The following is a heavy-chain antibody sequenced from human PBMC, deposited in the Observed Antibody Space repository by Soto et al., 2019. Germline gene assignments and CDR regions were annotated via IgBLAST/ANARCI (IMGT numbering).Heavy chain of an antibody. Sequence: NPSETLSLTCTVSGGSISSGDYYWSWIRQPPGKGLEWIGYIYYSGSTYYNPSLKSRVTISVDTSKNQFSLKLSSVTAADTAVYYCVRDRVGYGETQSFDYWGQGTLVTVSS. CDR2: IYYSGST. J-gene: IGHJ4*02. CDR3: VRDRVGYGETQSFDY. CDR1: GGSISSGDYY. D-gene: IGHD4-17*01. V-gene: IGHV4-30-4*01.